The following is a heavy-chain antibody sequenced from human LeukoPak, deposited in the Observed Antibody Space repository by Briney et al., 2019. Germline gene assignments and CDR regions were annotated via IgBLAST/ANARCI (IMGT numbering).Heavy chain of an antibody. Sequence: SETLSLTCTVSGGSISSYYWSWVRQPPGKGLEYIGYIYYSGSTNYNPSLKSRLTISVDTSKNQFSLKLSSVTAADTAVYYCARETSQKGAHYMDVWGKGTTVTISS. J-gene: IGHJ6*03. CDR2: IYYSGST. D-gene: IGHD3-16*01. V-gene: IGHV4-59*01. CDR1: GGSISSYY. CDR3: ARETSQKGAHYMDV.